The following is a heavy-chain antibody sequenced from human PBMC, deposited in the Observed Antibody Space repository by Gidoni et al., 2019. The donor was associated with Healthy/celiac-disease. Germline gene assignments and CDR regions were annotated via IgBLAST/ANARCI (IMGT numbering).Heavy chain of an antibody. CDR2: IDWDDDK. J-gene: IGHJ6*03. CDR3: ARTSSSFPVDYMDV. D-gene: IGHD6-6*01. V-gene: IGHV2-70*04. CDR1: GFSLSTSGMR. Sequence: QVTLKESGPALVKPTQTLTLTCTFPGFSLSTSGMRVSWIRQPPGKALEWLARIDWDDDKFYSTSLKTRLTISKDTSKNQVVLTMTNMDPVDTATYYCARTSSSFPVDYMDVWGKGTTVTVSS.